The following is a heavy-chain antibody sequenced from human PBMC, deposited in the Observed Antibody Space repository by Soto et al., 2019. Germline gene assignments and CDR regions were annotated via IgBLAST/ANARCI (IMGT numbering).Heavy chain of an antibody. V-gene: IGHV3-21*01. CDR2: ISSSSSYI. D-gene: IGHD6-13*01. CDR1: GFTFSSYS. CDR3: ARVLLGPLAAPGY. Sequence: EVQLVESGGGLVKPGGSLRLSCAASGFTFSSYSMNWVRQAPGKGLEWVSSISSSSSYIYYADSVKGRFTISRDNAKNSLYLQMNSLRAEDTAVYYCARVLLGPLAAPGYWGQGTLVTVSS. J-gene: IGHJ4*02.